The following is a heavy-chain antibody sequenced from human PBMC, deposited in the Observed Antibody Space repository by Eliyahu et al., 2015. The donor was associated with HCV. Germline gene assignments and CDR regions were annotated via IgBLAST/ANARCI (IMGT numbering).Heavy chain of an antibody. CDR1: GFTFGDYA. J-gene: IGHJ5*02. V-gene: IGHV3-49*03. CDR3: TNSGYDYWANWFDP. D-gene: IGHD5-12*01. CDR2: MRSRAFGGTT. Sequence: EVQLVESGGGLVQPGRSLRLSCTASGFTFGDYAMXWFRQAPGKGLEWVGFMRSRAFGGTTEYAASVKGRFTISSDDSKRIAYLQMNSLKTEDTAVYYCTNSGYDYWANWFDPWGQGTLVTVSS.